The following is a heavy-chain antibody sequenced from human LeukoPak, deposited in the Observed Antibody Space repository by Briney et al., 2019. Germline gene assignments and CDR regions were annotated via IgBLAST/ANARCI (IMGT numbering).Heavy chain of an antibody. Sequence: SETLSLTCAVSGGSISSVCYSWSWIRQPPGKGLEWIGYIYHSGSTYYKPSLKSRVTISVDRSKNQFSLKLSSVTAADTAVYYCASGNAKRNEYGSGRPYYYYGMDVWGQGTTVSVSS. CDR1: GGSISSVCYS. CDR3: ASGNAKRNEYGSGRPYYYYGMDV. V-gene: IGHV4-30-2*01. CDR2: IYHSGST. J-gene: IGHJ6*02. D-gene: IGHD3-10*01.